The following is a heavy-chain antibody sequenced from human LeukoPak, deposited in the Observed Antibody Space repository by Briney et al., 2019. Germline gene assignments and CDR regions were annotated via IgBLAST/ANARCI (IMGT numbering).Heavy chain of an antibody. CDR1: GGSISSYY. CDR3: ARHGLLWFGELYAFDI. CDR2: IYTSGST. Sequence: SETLSLTCTVSGGSISSYYWSWIRQPPGKGLEWIGYIYTSGSTNYNPSLKSRVTISVDTSKNQFSLKLSSVTAADTAVYYCARHGLLWFGELYAFDIWGQGTMVTVSS. J-gene: IGHJ3*02. V-gene: IGHV4-4*09. D-gene: IGHD3-10*01.